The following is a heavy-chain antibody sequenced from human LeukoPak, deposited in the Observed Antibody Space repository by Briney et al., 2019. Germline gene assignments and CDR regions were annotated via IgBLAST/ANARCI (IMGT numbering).Heavy chain of an antibody. D-gene: IGHD6-13*01. CDR3: AREGIADQTYYFDY. V-gene: IGHV1-69*04. CDR2: IIPILGIA. J-gene: IGHJ4*02. Sequence: SVKVSCKASGGTFSSYAISWVRQAPGQGLEWMGRIIPILGIANYAQKFQGRVTITADESTSTAYMELSSLRSEDTAVYYCAREGIADQTYYFDYWGQGTLVTVSS. CDR1: GGTFSSYA.